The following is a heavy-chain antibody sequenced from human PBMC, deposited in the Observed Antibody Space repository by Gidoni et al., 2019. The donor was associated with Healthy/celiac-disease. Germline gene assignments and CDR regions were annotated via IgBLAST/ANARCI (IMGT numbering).Heavy chain of an antibody. D-gene: IGHD5-12*01. J-gene: IGHJ4*02. V-gene: IGHV4-39*01. CDR1: GGSISSSSYY. CDR3: ARHQSTSKYSGYATDY. Sequence: QLQLQESGPGLVKPSETLSLTCPVSGGSISSSSYYWGWIRQPPGKGLEWIGSIYYSGSTYYNPSLKSRVTISVDTSKNQFSLKLSSVTAADTAVYYCARHQSTSKYSGYATDYWGQGTLVTVSS. CDR2: IYYSGST.